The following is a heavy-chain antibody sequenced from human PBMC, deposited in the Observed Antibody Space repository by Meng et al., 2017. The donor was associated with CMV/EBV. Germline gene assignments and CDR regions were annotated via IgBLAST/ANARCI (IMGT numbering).Heavy chain of an antibody. CDR3: AREDDFWTQGMDV. CDR1: GFTFSSYS. D-gene: IGHD3-3*01. J-gene: IGHJ6*02. Sequence: GGSLRLSCAASGFTFSSYSMNWVRQAPGKGLEWVSSISSSSSYIYYAGSVKGRFTISRDNAKNTLYLQMNSLRAEDTAVYYCAREDDFWTQGMDVWGQGTTVTVSS. V-gene: IGHV3-21*01. CDR2: ISSSSSYI.